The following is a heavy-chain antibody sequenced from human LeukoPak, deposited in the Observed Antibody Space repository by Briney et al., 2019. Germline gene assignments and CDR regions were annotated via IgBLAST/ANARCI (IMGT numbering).Heavy chain of an antibody. V-gene: IGHV4-4*07. CDR1: GGSISGYT. Sequence: PSETLSLTCTVSGGSISGYTWSWIRQPAGKGLEWIGRIYASGSTNYNPSLQGRVTMSVDTSRGQFALKLSSVTAADTAVYYCARDWVAAAGNNYYYYGMDVWGQGTTVTVSS. CDR3: ARDWVAAAGNNYYYYGMDV. J-gene: IGHJ6*02. CDR2: IYASGST. D-gene: IGHD6-13*01.